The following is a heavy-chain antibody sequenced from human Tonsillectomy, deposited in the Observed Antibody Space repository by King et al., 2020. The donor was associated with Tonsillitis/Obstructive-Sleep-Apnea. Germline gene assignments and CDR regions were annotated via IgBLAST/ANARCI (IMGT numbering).Heavy chain of an antibody. V-gene: IGHV4-34*01. CDR1: GGSFSGYY. CDR3: AMSSSSWDDY. D-gene: IGHD6-13*01. J-gene: IGHJ4*02. Sequence: VQLQQWGAGLLKPSETLSLTCAVYGGSFSGYYWSWIRQPPGKGLEWIGEINHSGSTNYNPSLKSRVTISVDTSKNQFSLKLSSVTAADTAVYYCAMSSSSWDDYWGQGTLVTVSS. CDR2: INHSGST.